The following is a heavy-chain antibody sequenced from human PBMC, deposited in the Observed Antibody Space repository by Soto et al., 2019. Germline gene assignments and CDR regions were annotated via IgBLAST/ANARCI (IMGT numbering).Heavy chain of an antibody. Sequence: EVQLVESGGGLVQPGGSLSLSCAASGFTFSDYSMYWVRQAPGKGLVWVSRIIADGSITNYADSVSGRFAISRDNAKYTLYLQMETLRPDETAVYYSARGPRWSNYYWGQGMLVIVSS. V-gene: IGHV3-74*01. CDR2: IIADGSIT. D-gene: IGHD3-16*02. J-gene: IGHJ4*02. CDR1: GFTFSDYS. CDR3: ARGPRWSNYY.